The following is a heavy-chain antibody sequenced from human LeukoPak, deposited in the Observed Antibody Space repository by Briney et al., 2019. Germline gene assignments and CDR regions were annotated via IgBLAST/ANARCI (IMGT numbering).Heavy chain of an antibody. V-gene: IGHV4-61*08. D-gene: IGHD3-3*01. CDR3: ASRSSIWSGYQDTLYYFDS. CDR1: GGSISSGGYS. J-gene: IGHJ4*02. CDR2: IYYSGST. Sequence: SQTLSLTCAVSGGSISSGGYSWSWIRQPPGKRLEWIGHIYYSGSTNYNPSLKSRVTISVDTSKNQFSLKLSSVTAADTAVYYCASRSSIWSGYQDTLYYFDSWGQGTLVTVSS.